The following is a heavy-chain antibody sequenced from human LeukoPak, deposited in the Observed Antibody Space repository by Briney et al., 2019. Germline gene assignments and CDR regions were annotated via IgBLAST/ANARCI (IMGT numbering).Heavy chain of an antibody. D-gene: IGHD1-1*01. J-gene: IGHJ4*02. CDR3: ARGTSVSLFDY. Sequence: GESLKISCRGSGYIFTNYWIGWVRQMPGKGLEWTGIVYPGDSDTRYSPSFQGQVTMSADKSISTAYLQWSSLKASDTAMYYCARGTSVSLFDYWGQGTLVTVSS. V-gene: IGHV5-51*01. CDR1: GYIFTNYW. CDR2: VYPGDSDT.